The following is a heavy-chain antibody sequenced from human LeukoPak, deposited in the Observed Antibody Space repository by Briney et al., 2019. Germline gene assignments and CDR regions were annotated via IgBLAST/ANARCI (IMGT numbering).Heavy chain of an antibody. CDR2: IYYSGTP. CDR1: GFTFSSYA. D-gene: IGHD3-22*01. Sequence: GSLRLSCAASGFTFSSYAMSWIRQPPGKGLEWLGSIYYSGTPYHNPSLKSRVTMSVDTSKNQFSLKLTSVTAADTAVYYCARLLYDRSGYYYFDFWGQGTLVTVSS. J-gene: IGHJ4*02. V-gene: IGHV4-39*01. CDR3: ARLLYDRSGYYYFDF.